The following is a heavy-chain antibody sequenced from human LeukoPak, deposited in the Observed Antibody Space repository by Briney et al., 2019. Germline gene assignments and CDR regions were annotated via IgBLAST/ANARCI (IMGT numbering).Heavy chain of an antibody. CDR2: ISGSGGST. Sequence: GGSLRLSCAASGFTFSSYAMSWVRQAPGKGLEWVSAISGSGGSTYYADSVKGRFTISRDNSKNTLYLQMNSLRAEDTAVYYCAKVRDTGYGSSWYEIYFDYWGQGSLVTVSS. CDR3: AKVRDTGYGSSWYEIYFDY. V-gene: IGHV3-23*01. J-gene: IGHJ4*02. D-gene: IGHD6-13*01. CDR1: GFTFSSYA.